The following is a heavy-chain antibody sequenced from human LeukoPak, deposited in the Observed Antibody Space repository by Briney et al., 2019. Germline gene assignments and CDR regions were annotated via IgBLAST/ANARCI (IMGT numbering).Heavy chain of an antibody. V-gene: IGHV4-4*07. CDR3: ARGYDGSGYYYRNWYFDL. CDR1: GGSISSYY. J-gene: IGHJ2*01. CDR2: MYTSGST. Sequence: SETLSLTCTVSGGSISSYYWSWIRQPAGQGLEYIGRMYTSGSTNYNPSLKSRVTISVDTSKNQFSLKLSSVTAADTAVYYCARGYDGSGYYYRNWYFDLWGRGTLVTVSS. D-gene: IGHD3-22*01.